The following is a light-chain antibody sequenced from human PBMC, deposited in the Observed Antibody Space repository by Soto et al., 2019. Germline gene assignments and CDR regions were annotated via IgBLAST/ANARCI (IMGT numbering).Light chain of an antibody. CDR1: SRDVGYYNY. CDR3: SSYTSSSSPDV. V-gene: IGLV2-14*01. J-gene: IGLJ1*01. Sequence: QSVLTQPASVSGSPGQSITISCTGSSRDVGYYNYVSWYQQHPGKAPKDMIYEVSHRPSGVSDRFSGSKSGNTASLTISGLQAEDEADYYCSSYTSSSSPDVFGTGTKLTVL. CDR2: EVS.